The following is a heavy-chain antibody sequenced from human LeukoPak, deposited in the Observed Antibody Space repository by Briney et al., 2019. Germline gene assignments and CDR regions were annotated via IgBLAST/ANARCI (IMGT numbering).Heavy chain of an antibody. CDR3: GRSRDGYYHGTQ. CDR1: GFSLSSYG. Sequence: PGGSLRLSCATSGFSLSSYGMHWVRQAPGKGLEWVAGILYDGSEEYKDSVKGRFTISRDNFKNTVFLQMSSLRVEDSAMYFCGRSRDGYYHGTQRGQGTLVTVSS. V-gene: IGHV3-33*05. J-gene: IGHJ4*02. D-gene: IGHD5-24*01. CDR2: ILYDGSEE.